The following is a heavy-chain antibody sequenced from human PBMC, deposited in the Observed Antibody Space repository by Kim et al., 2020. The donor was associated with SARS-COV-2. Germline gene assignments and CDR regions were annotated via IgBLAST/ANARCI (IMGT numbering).Heavy chain of an antibody. V-gene: IGHV4-4*02. CDR1: GGSISSSNW. CDR3: ASDGGYSYGRPYYFDY. Sequence: SETLSLTCAVSGGSISSSNWWSWVRQPPGKGLEWIGEIYHSGSTNYNPSLKSRVTISVDKSKNQFSLKLSSVTAADTAVYYCASDGGYSYGRPYYFDYWGQGTLVTVSS. CDR2: IYHSGST. J-gene: IGHJ4*02. D-gene: IGHD5-18*01.